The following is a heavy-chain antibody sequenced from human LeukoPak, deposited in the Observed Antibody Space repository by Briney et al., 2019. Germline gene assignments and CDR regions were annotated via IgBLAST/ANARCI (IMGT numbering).Heavy chain of an antibody. CDR1: GFTFDGYT. D-gene: IGHD4-23*01. V-gene: IGHV3-43*01. Sequence: GGSPRLSCAASGFTFDGYTMHWVRQAPGKGLEWVSLISWDGGSTYYADSVKGRFTISRDNSKNSLYLQMNSLRTEDTALYYCAKVSRGNSGPFDYWGQGTLVTVSS. CDR2: ISWDGGST. CDR3: AKVSRGNSGPFDY. J-gene: IGHJ4*02.